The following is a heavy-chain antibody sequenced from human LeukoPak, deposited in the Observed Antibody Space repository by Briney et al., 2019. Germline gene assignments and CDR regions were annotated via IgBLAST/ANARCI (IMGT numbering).Heavy chain of an antibody. V-gene: IGHV3-33*01. Sequence: GGSLRLSCAPSGYTFSSYSMHWVRQAPGRGLEWVAIIWYDGSNRYYADSVKGRFTISRDNSKNTLCLQMNSLRAEDTAVYYCARNWGDLFDWFHDCWGHGTLVTVSS. CDR2: IWYDGSNR. J-gene: IGHJ5*01. CDR3: ARNWGDLFDWFHDC. CDR1: GYTFSSYS. D-gene: IGHD3-9*01.